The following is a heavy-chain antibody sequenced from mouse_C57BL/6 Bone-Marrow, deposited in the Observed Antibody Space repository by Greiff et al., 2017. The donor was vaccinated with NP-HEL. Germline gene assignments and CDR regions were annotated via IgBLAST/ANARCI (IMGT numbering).Heavy chain of an antibody. Sequence: QVQLQQPGAELVKPGASVKLSCKASGYTFTSYWMQWVKQRPGQGLEWIGEIDPSDSYTNYNQKFKGKATLTVDTSSSTAYMQLSSLTSEDSAVYYCARWDYYGSSYPYCYFDVWGTGTTVTVSS. CDR3: ARWDYYGSSYPYCYFDV. CDR1: GYTFTSYW. D-gene: IGHD1-1*01. J-gene: IGHJ1*03. V-gene: IGHV1-50*01. CDR2: IDPSDSYT.